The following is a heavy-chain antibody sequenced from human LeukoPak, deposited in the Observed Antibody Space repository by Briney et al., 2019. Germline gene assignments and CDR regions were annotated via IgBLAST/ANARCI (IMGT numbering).Heavy chain of an antibody. CDR1: GYTFTGYY. V-gene: IGHV1-2*02. D-gene: IGHD6-13*01. CDR3: ARAGIAAAGRISEYFQH. J-gene: IGHJ1*01. Sequence: ASVKVSCKASGYTFTGYYMHWVRQAPGQGLEWMGWINPDSGGTNYAQKFQGRVTMTRDTSISTAYMELSRLRSDDTAVYYCARAGIAAAGRISEYFQHWGQGTLVTVSS. CDR2: INPDSGGT.